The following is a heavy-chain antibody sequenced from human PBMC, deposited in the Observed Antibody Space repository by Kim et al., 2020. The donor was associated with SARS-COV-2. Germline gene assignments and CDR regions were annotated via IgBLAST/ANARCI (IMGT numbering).Heavy chain of an antibody. CDR1: GGSISSSSYY. CDR2: IYYSGST. CDR3: ARLIKPAYYDILTGQYNWFDP. Sequence: SETLSLTCTVSGGSISSSSYYWGWIRQPPGKGLEWIGSIYYSGSTYYNPSLKSRVTISVDTSKNQFSLKLSSVTAADTAVYYCARLIKPAYYDILTGQYNWFDPWGQGTLVTVSS. J-gene: IGHJ5*02. D-gene: IGHD3-9*01. V-gene: IGHV4-39*01.